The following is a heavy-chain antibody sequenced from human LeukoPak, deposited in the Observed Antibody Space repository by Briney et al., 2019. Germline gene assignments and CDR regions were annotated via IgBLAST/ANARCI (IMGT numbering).Heavy chain of an antibody. CDR2: IGSTI. V-gene: IGHV3-11*04. J-gene: IGHJ6*03. Sequence: PGGSLRLSCVASGFSFSDYYMSWIRQAPGKGLEWVSYIGSTIYYADSVKGRFTISRDNAKNSLYLQMNSLRAEDTAVYYCARMGVAGMAHYYYMDVWGKGTTVTVSS. CDR3: ARMGVAGMAHYYYMDV. D-gene: IGHD5-24*01. CDR1: GFSFSDYY.